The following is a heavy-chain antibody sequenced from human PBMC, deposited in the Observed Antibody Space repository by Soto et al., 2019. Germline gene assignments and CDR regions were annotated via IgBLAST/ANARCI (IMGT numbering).Heavy chain of an antibody. CDR2: VRTKAQGGTT. J-gene: IGHJ6*02. D-gene: IGHD3-9*01. V-gene: IGHV3-49*03. CDR3: TRETGLRYHYHGLDV. Sequence: AGGSLRLSCTTSGFTFGDYAMSWFRQAPGKGLEWVGYVRTKAQGGTTEYAASVRGRFTVSRDDSKSIAFLQMNSLKTEDTGVYFCTRETGLRYHYHGLDVWGQGTTVTVSS. CDR1: GFTFGDYA.